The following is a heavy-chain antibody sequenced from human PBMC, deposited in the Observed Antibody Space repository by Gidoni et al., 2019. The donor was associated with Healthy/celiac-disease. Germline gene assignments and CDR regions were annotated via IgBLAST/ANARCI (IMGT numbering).Heavy chain of an antibody. Sequence: EVQLVESGGGLVQPGRSLRLSCAASGFTFADYAMHWVRQAPGKGLEWVSGISWNSGSIGYADSVKGRFTISRDNAKNSLYLQMNSLRAEDTALYYCAKAGYYDSSGYYFDYWGQGTLVTVSS. J-gene: IGHJ4*02. CDR1: GFTFADYA. V-gene: IGHV3-9*01. CDR2: ISWNSGSI. CDR3: AKAGYYDSSGYYFDY. D-gene: IGHD3-22*01.